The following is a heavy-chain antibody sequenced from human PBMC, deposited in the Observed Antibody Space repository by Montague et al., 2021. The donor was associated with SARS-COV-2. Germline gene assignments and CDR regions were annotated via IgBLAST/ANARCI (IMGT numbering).Heavy chain of an antibody. CDR3: ARDRHWTNTYYDILTGYQYYYYGMDV. D-gene: IGHD3-9*01. J-gene: IGHJ6*02. CDR2: IYSGGST. V-gene: IGHV3-66*01. Sequence: SLRLSCAASGFTVSSNYMSWVRQAPGKGLEWVSVIYSGGSTYYADSVKGRFTISRDNSKNTLYLQMNSLRAEDTAVYYYARDRHWTNTYYDILTGYQYYYYGMDVWGQGTTVTVSS. CDR1: GFTVSSNY.